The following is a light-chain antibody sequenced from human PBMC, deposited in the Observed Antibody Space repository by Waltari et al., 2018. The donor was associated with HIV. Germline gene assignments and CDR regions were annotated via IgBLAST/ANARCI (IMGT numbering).Light chain of an antibody. Sequence: DIQMPQSPSTLSASVGDRVTITCRASQSISSWLAWYQQEPGKAPKLLIYKASTLQSGVPSRFSGSGSGTEFTLTISSLQPNDFATYYCQQYNSYSWTFGQGTKVDIK. V-gene: IGKV1-5*03. J-gene: IGKJ1*01. CDR3: QQYNSYSWT. CDR2: KAS. CDR1: QSISSW.